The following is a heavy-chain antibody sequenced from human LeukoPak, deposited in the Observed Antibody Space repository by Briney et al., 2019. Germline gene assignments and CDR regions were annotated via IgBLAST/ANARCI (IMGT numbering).Heavy chain of an antibody. CDR1: GFTFGSYA. D-gene: IGHD3-3*01. CDR3: APHYDYWSGYFDY. CDR2: ISYDGSDK. V-gene: IGHV3-30-3*01. J-gene: IGHJ4*02. Sequence: PGGSLRLSCTASGFTFGSYAIHWGRQAPGKGLEWVTFISYDGSDKYYADSVKGRFTISRDNSKNTLYLQMNSLRAEDTAVYYCAPHYDYWSGYFDYWSQGTLVTVSS.